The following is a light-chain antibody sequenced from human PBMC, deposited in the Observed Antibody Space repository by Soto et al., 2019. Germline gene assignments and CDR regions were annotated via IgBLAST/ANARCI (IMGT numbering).Light chain of an antibody. CDR2: DVT. Sequence: QSVLTQPASVSGSPGQSITISCTGTRSDVGGYNYVYWHQQHPGKAPKLMIYDVTNRPSGVSDRFSGSKSGNTASLTISGLQAEDEAGYYCSSYTSSSTYVFGAGTKVTVL. V-gene: IGLV2-14*01. J-gene: IGLJ1*01. CDR1: RSDVGGYNY. CDR3: SSYTSSSTYV.